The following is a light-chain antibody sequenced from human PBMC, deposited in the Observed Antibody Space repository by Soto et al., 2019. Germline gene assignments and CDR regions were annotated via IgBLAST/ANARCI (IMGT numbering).Light chain of an antibody. Sequence: DIQMTQSPPSLSASVGDRVTISCRASQGVSNYLIWYQQRQGRAPKLLIYAASNLVSGVPSRFSGSGSGTNFTLTISSLQPEDFATYYCQQSYRTPHTFGQGTKLETK. CDR3: QQSYRTPHT. V-gene: IGKV1-39*01. CDR1: QGVSNY. J-gene: IGKJ2*01. CDR2: AAS.